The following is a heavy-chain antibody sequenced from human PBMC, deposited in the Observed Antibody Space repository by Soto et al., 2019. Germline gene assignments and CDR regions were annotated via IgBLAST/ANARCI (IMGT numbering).Heavy chain of an antibody. CDR2: ISGSGGST. CDR1: GFTFSSYA. Sequence: AGGSLRLSCAASGFTFSSYAMSWVRQAPGKGLEWVSAISGSGGSTYYADSVKGRFTISRDNSKDTLYLQMNSLRAEDTAVYYCASRDYYYYYGMDVWGQGTTVTVSS. V-gene: IGHV3-23*01. CDR3: ASRDYYYYYGMDV. J-gene: IGHJ6*02.